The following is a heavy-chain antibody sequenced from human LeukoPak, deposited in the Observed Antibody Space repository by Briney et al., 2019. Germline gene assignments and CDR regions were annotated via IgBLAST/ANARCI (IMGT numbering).Heavy chain of an antibody. Sequence: PSQTLSLTCAVSGGSIGGYSWTWVRQPPGKRLEYIGYISYTGITYYNPSLMSRVTISVATSKNQFSLKLASVTAADTAVYYCARRLYSSAWSYWFDPWGQGTLVTVSS. CDR1: GGSIGGYS. CDR3: ARRLYSSAWSYWFDP. V-gene: IGHV4-59*01. J-gene: IGHJ5*02. D-gene: IGHD6-19*01. CDR2: ISYTGIT.